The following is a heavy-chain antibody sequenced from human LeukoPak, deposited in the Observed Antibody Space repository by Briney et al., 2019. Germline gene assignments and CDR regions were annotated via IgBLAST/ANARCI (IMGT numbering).Heavy chain of an antibody. D-gene: IGHD6-19*01. J-gene: IGHJ4*02. CDR3: AKAGIAVPATPEY. CDR2: ISSSGGTT. CDR1: GFTFSSYA. V-gene: IGHV3-23*01. Sequence: PGGSRRLSWAASGFTFSSYAMNWVRQAPGKGLEWVSVISSSGGTTYYSDSVKGRFIISRDNSKNTLYLQMNSLRAEDTAVYYCAKAGIAVPATPEYCGQGTQVTVSS.